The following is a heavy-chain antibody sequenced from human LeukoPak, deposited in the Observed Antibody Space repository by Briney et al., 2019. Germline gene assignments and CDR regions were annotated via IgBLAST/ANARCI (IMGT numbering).Heavy chain of an antibody. Sequence: GASVKVSCKASGGTFSSYAISRVRQAPGQGLEWMGGIIPIFGTANYAQKFQGRVTITADESTGTAYTGLSSLRSEDTAVYYCARGTVGGHYYDSSGYEPNDYWGQGTLVTVSS. CDR3: ARGTVGGHYYDSSGYEPNDY. CDR2: IIPIFGTA. V-gene: IGHV1-69*13. J-gene: IGHJ4*02. CDR1: GGTFSSYA. D-gene: IGHD3-22*01.